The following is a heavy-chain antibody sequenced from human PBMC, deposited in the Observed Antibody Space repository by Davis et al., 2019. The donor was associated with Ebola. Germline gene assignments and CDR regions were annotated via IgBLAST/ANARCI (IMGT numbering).Heavy chain of an antibody. CDR2: IRTCSTASI. Sequence: GESLKISCAASGFTVRSTFMNWVRQAPGKGLEWVSFIRTCSTASIYYADSVKGRFTASRDNAKNSLYLQMNGLRDEDTAVYYCARDRSGGAFDIWGQGTMVTVSS. J-gene: IGHJ3*02. CDR3: ARDRSGGAFDI. D-gene: IGHD1-26*01. V-gene: IGHV3-48*02. CDR1: GFTVRSTF.